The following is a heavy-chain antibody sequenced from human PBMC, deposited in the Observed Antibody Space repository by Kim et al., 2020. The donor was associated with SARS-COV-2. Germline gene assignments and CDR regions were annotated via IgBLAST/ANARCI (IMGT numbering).Heavy chain of an antibody. D-gene: IGHD3-3*01. J-gene: IGHJ6*02. CDR2: IYYSGST. CDR1: GGSISSGGYY. V-gene: IGHV4-31*03. Sequence: SETLSLTCTVSGGSISSGGYYWSWIRQHPGKGLEWIGYIYYSGSTYYNPSLKSRVTISVDTSKNQFSLKLSSVTAADTAVYYCARDTSLEWLLNNQDYYYYGMDVWGQGTPVTVSS. CDR3: ARDTSLEWLLNNQDYYYYGMDV.